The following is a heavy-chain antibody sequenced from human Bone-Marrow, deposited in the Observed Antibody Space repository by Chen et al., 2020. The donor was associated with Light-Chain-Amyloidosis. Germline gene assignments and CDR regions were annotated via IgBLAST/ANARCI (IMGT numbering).Heavy chain of an antibody. V-gene: IGHV1-2*02. CDR1: GYTFPGYH. CDR3: ARVMTEAVFGVVAAGMDV. CDR2: INPNSGGT. J-gene: IGHJ6*02. D-gene: IGHD3-3*01. Sequence: QVQLVQSGTEVKKPGASVKVSCKASGYTFPGYHIHWVRQAPGQGLEWMGWINPNSGGTNYAQKFQDRVTMTRDRSISTAYMEVSRLRADDTAVYYCARVMTEAVFGVVAAGMDVWGQGTTVTVSS.